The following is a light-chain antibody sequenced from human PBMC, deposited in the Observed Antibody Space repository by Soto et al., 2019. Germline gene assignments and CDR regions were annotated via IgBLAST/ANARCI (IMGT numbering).Light chain of an antibody. CDR2: KAS. CDR1: QSISTW. CDR3: QQYNSYPWT. J-gene: IGKJ1*01. V-gene: IGKV1-5*03. Sequence: DIPMTQSPSTLSASIGDRVTITCRAGQSISTWLAWYQQKTGRAPKVLIYKASTLESGVPSRFSGSGSGTEFTLTISSLQPDDFATYYCQQYNSYPWTFGQGTKVEIK.